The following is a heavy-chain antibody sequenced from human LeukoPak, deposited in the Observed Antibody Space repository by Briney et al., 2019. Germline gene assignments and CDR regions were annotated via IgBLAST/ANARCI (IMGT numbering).Heavy chain of an antibody. Sequence: GGSLRLSCAASGFTFSGYGMNWVRQAPGKGLEWGSYISGSSSTIYYADSVKGRFTISRDNGKNTLYLQMNSLRAEDTAVYYCARGSTYYDSSGQVPFDYWGQGTLVTVSS. CDR2: ISGSSSTI. CDR3: ARGSTYYDSSGQVPFDY. J-gene: IGHJ4*02. CDR1: GFTFSGYG. D-gene: IGHD3-22*01. V-gene: IGHV3-48*01.